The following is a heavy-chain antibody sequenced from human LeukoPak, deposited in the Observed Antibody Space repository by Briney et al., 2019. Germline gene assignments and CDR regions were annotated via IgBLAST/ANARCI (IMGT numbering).Heavy chain of an antibody. J-gene: IGHJ4*02. CDR3: ARGESGDLRYDC. CDR1: GFTFSTYW. CDR2: IKQDGSVK. D-gene: IGHD4-17*01. V-gene: IGHV3-7*03. Sequence: GGSLRLSCAASGFTFSTYWMSWVRQAPGKGLEWVANIKQDGSVKYYVDSVKDRFTISRDNAKNSLYLQMNSLRAEDTAMYYCARGESGDLRYDCWGQGSLVTVSS.